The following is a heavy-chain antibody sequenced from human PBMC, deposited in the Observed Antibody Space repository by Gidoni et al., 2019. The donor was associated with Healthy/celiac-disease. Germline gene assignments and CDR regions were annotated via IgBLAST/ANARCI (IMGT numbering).Heavy chain of an antibody. D-gene: IGHD6-6*01. V-gene: IGHV4-59*01. Sequence: QVQLQESGPGLVKPSDTLSLTCTVTGGSISRYHGSWIRQPPVKGLECIGYIYYSGSTNYNPSLKSRVTISVDTSKNQFSLKLSSVTAADTAVYYCARDSSSSSVDAFDIWGQGTMVTVSS. CDR2: IYYSGST. J-gene: IGHJ3*02. CDR3: ARDSSSSSVDAFDI. CDR1: GGSISRYH.